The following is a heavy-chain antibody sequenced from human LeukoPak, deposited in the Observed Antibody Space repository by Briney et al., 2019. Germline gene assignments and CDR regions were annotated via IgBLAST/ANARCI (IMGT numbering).Heavy chain of an antibody. CDR2: ISGSGGST. D-gene: IGHD4-23*01. CDR3: AKDLYGGNSHPAFDI. CDR1: GFTFSSYA. Sequence: GGSLRLSCAASGFTFSSYAMSWVRQAPGKGLEWVSAISGSGGSTYYADSVKGRFTISRDNSENTLYLQMNSLRAEDTAVYYCAKDLYGGNSHPAFDIWGQGTMVTVSS. J-gene: IGHJ3*02. V-gene: IGHV3-23*01.